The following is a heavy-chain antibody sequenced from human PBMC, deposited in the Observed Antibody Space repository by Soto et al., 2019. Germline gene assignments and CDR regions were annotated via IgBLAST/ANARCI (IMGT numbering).Heavy chain of an antibody. J-gene: IGHJ4*02. CDR1: GGSFSGYY. D-gene: IGHD3-3*01. CDR2: INHSGST. CDR3: ARGREVWIAYYLDY. V-gene: IGHV4-34*01. Sequence: SETLSLTCAVCGGSFSGYYCSWIRQPPWKRLEWIGEINHSGSTNYNPSLKSRVTISVETSKNQFSLKLSPVTAADTAVYYCARGREVWIAYYLDYSGQGTLVALCS.